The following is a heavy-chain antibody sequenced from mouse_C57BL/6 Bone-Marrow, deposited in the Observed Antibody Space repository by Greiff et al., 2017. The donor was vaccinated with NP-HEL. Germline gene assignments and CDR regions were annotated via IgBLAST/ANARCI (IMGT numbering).Heavy chain of an antibody. Sequence: EVKLEESGGGLVQPGGSMKLSCVASGFTFSNYWMNWVRQSPETGLEWVAPIRLKSDNYATHYAESVKGRFTISRDDSKSSVYLQMNNLRAEDTGIYYCTGPHLLPYFDYWGQGTTLTVSS. J-gene: IGHJ2*01. CDR1: GFTFSNYW. CDR2: IRLKSDNYAT. CDR3: TGPHLLPYFDY. V-gene: IGHV6-3*01. D-gene: IGHD1-1*01.